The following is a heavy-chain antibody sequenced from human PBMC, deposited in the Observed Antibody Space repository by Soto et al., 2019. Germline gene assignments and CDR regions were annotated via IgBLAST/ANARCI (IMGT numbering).Heavy chain of an antibody. CDR1: GFSFSNAW. J-gene: IGHJ6*02. Sequence: GGSLRLSCAASGFSFSNAWMSWVRQAPGKGLEWVGRIKSKTDGGTTDYAAPVKGRFTISRDDPKNTLYLQMNSLKTEDTAVYYCTTRGNSPMDYYYYGMDVWGQGTTVTVSS. CDR3: TTRGNSPMDYYYYGMDV. D-gene: IGHD1-7*01. CDR2: IKSKTDGGTT. V-gene: IGHV3-15*01.